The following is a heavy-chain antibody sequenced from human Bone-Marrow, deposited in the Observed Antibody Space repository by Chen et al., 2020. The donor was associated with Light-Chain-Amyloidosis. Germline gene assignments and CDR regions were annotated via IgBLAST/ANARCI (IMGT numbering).Heavy chain of an antibody. CDR3: ARDPGFGELYGAFDI. CDR2: IWYDGSNK. J-gene: IGHJ3*02. D-gene: IGHD3-10*01. CDR1: GFTFSSYG. V-gene: IGHV3-33*01. Sequence: QGQLVESGGGVVPPGRSLRVSCAAYGFTFSSYGLHWVRQAPGKGLEWVAVIWYDGSNKYYADSVKCRFTISRDNSKNTLYLQMNSLRAEDTAVYYCARDPGFGELYGAFDIWGQGTMVTVSS.